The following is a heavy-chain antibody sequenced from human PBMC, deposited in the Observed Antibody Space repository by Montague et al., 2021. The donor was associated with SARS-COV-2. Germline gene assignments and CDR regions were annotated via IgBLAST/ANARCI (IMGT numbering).Heavy chain of an antibody. D-gene: IGHD3-10*01. Sequence: SRRLSCAAPGFTLSSYDMHWVRQATGKGLEWVSAIGTAGDTYYPGSVKGRFTISRENAKNSLYLQMNSLRAGDTAVYYCARAPGGYYYYYYMDVWGKGTTVTVSS. CDR1: GFTLSSYD. V-gene: IGHV3-13*04. CDR3: ARAPGGYYYYYYMDV. CDR2: IGTAGDT. J-gene: IGHJ6*03.